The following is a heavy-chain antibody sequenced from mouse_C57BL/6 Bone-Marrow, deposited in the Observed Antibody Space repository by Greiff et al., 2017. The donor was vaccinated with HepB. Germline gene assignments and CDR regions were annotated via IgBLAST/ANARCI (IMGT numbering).Heavy chain of an antibody. J-gene: IGHJ2*01. CDR2: IYPGGGYT. CDR3: ARNYGSRNFDY. Sequence: QVQLKESGAELVRPGTSVKMSCKASGYTFTNYWIGWAKQRPGHGLEWIGDIYPGGGYTNYNEKFKGKATLTADKSSSTAYMQFSSLTSEDSAIYYCARNYGSRNFDYWGQGTTLTVSS. D-gene: IGHD1-1*01. V-gene: IGHV1-63*01. CDR1: GYTFTNYW.